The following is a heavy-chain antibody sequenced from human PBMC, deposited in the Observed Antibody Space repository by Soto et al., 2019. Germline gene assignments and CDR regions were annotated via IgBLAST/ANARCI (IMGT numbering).Heavy chain of an antibody. J-gene: IGHJ5*02. CDR3: GRDFNWAVDT. CDR2: INRDGYTT. CDR1: GFTFSSYW. Sequence: GGSLRLSCAASGFTFSSYWMHWVRQAPGKGLEWVSRINRDGYTTMYADSARGRFTISRDIAKNTVYLQMNSLRAEDTALYYCGRDFNWAVDTWGQGIQVTVSS. V-gene: IGHV3-74*03. D-gene: IGHD3-16*01.